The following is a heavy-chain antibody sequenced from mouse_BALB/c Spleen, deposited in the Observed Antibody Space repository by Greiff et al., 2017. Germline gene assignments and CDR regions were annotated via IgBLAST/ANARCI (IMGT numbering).Heavy chain of an antibody. V-gene: IGHV2-9*02. CDR2: IWAGGST. CDR3: ARDGGNYLAWFAY. D-gene: IGHD2-1*01. Sequence: VQLVESGPGLVAPSQSLSITCTASGFSFTSYGVHWVRQPPGKGLEWLGVIWAGGSTNYNSALMSRLSISKDNSKSQVFLKMNSLQTDDTAMYYCARDGGNYLAWFAYWGQGTLVTVSA. CDR1: GFSFTSYG. J-gene: IGHJ3*01.